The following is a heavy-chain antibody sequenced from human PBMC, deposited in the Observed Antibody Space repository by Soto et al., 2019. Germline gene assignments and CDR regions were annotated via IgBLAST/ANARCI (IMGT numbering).Heavy chain of an antibody. Sequence: ASVKVSCKASGYPLTAKYLHWVRQAPGQGLGWMGWINPSSGGTKEAQKFRGRVTMTRDTSISAAYMELSRLTSDDTAVYYCAKGGSSWTEWFDPWGQGILVTVSS. V-gene: IGHV1-2*02. CDR2: INPSSGGT. CDR3: AKGGSSWTEWFDP. D-gene: IGHD6-13*01. J-gene: IGHJ5*02. CDR1: GYPLTAKY.